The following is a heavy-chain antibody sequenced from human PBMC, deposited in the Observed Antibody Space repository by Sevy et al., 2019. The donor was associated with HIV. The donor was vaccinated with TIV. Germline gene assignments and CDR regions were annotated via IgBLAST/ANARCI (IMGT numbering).Heavy chain of an antibody. CDR1: GFTFSNYD. Sequence: GGSLRLSCAASGFTFSNYDLHWVRQAPGKGLDWVAVISHDGRYKNYADSVKVRFTISRDNLRNTQFLQMDSLRPDDTAVYFCARLVSCGGDCYYLDSWGQGALVTVSS. J-gene: IGHJ4*02. D-gene: IGHD2-21*02. V-gene: IGHV3-30*03. CDR3: ARLVSCGGDCYYLDS. CDR2: ISHDGRYK.